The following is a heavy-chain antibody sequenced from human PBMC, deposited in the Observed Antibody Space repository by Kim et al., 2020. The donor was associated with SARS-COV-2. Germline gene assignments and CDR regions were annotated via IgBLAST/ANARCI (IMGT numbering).Heavy chain of an antibody. J-gene: IGHJ4*02. CDR3: ARSGIAADPYYFDY. CDR1: GGSFSGYY. D-gene: IGHD6-13*01. V-gene: IGHV4-34*01. Sequence: SETLSLTCAVYGGSFSGYYWSWIRQPPGKGLEWIGEINHSGNTNYNPSLKSRVTISVDTSKNQFSLKLSSVTAADTAVYYCARSGIAADPYYFDYWGQGTLVTVSS. CDR2: INHSGNT.